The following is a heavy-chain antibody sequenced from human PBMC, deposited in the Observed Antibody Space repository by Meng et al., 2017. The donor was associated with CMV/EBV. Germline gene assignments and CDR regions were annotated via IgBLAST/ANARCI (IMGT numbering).Heavy chain of an antibody. CDR1: GFAFSSYA. CDR3: AKDLDSSSWNYYYYGMDV. Sequence: GGSLRLSCAASGFAFSSYALHWVRRAPGQGLEWVSAIGTGGDTYYADSVMGRFTISRDNAKNSLYLQMNSLRAEDTAVYYCAKDLDSSSWNYYYYGMDVWGQGTTVTVSS. CDR2: IGTGGDT. J-gene: IGHJ6*02. V-gene: IGHV3-47*02. D-gene: IGHD6-13*01.